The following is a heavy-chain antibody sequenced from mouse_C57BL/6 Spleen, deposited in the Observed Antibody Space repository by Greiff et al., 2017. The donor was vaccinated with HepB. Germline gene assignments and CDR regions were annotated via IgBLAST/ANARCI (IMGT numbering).Heavy chain of an antibody. J-gene: IGHJ1*03. CDR1: GYTFTSYW. CDR2: IDPSDSYT. Sequence: QVQLKQPGAELVMPGASVKLSCKASGYTFTSYWMHWVKQRPGQGLEWIGEIDPSDSYTNYNQKFKGKSTLTVDKSSSTAYMQLSSLTSEDSAVYDCARYYGSSHWYFDVWGTGTTVTVSS. CDR3: ARYYGSSHWYFDV. D-gene: IGHD1-1*01. V-gene: IGHV1-69*01.